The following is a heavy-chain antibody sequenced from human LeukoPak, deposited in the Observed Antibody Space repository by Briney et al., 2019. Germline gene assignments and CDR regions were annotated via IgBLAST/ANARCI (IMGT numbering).Heavy chain of an antibody. Sequence: GESLKISCKGSGYSFTSYWIGWVRQMPGKGLEWMGIIYPCDSDTTYSPSFQGQVTISAHKSISTAYLQWSSLKASDTAMSYCSTHVTFSGLYYWGQGTLVTVSS. J-gene: IGHJ4*02. V-gene: IGHV5-51*01. D-gene: IGHD2-15*01. CDR3: STHVTFSGLYY. CDR2: IYPCDSDT. CDR1: GYSFTSYW.